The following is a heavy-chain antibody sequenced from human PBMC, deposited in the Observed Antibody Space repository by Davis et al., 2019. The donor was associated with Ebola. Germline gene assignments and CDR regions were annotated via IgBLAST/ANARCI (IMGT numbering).Heavy chain of an antibody. CDR1: GDPFTTHA. J-gene: IGHJ4*02. CDR2: MSTNNGNT. V-gene: IGHV1-18*04. CDR3: AATYCGDDCPFDY. Sequence: ASVKVSCKSSGDPFTTHAITWVRQAPGQGLEWMGWMSTNNGNTNYAQKLQGRVTMTTDTSTSTAYMELRSLRSDDTAVYYCAATYCGDDCPFDYWGQGTLVTVSS. D-gene: IGHD2-21*02.